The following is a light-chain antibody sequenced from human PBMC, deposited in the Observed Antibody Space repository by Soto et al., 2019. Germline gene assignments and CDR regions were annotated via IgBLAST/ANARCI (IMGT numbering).Light chain of an antibody. J-gene: IGLJ3*02. Sequence: QSVLTQPRSVSGSPGQSVTISCTGTSSNVGGYSYVSWYQQHPGIAPQLIIYDVTKRPSGVPDRFSGSKSGNTASLTISGLQAEDESDYYCCSYAGSYSWVFGGGTQLT. V-gene: IGLV2-11*01. CDR1: SSNVGGYSY. CDR3: CSYAGSYSWV. CDR2: DVT.